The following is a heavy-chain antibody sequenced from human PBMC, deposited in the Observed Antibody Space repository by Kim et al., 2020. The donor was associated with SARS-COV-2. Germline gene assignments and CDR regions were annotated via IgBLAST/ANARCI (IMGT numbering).Heavy chain of an antibody. Sequence: GGSLRLSCAASGFTLSSYAMAWVRQAPGKGLEWVSTIGTGGDTHYADSVKGRFTISRDIFKNTLYLQTNSLRAEDTAIYYCANRGYCTGGTCYSHFDHWGQGTLVTVSS. CDR1: GFTLSSYA. J-gene: IGHJ4*02. CDR2: IGTGGDT. D-gene: IGHD2-15*01. CDR3: ANRGYCTGGTCYSHFDH. V-gene: IGHV3-23*01.